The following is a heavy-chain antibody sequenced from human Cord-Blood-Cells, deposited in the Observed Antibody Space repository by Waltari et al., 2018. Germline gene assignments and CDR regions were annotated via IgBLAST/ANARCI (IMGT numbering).Heavy chain of an antibody. J-gene: IGHJ3*02. Sequence: EVQLVQSVADVNPPGVSLKIACEASRASLTSNVMSWVRALPGKGLEWMGTIYPGHSDTRYRPSFQGHVPISADKSISTAYLQWSSLKASDTAMYYCAAFPPPANSDAFDIWGQGTMVTVSS. CDR3: AAFPPPANSDAFDI. CDR1: RASLTSNV. D-gene: IGHD6-25*01. V-gene: IGHV5-51*01. CDR2: IYPGHSDT.